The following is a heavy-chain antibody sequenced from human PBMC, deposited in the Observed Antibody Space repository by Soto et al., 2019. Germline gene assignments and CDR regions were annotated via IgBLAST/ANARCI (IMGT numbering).Heavy chain of an antibody. D-gene: IGHD3-9*01. V-gene: IGHV4-30-4*08. CDR2: IYYSGST. J-gene: IGHJ4*02. Sequence: SEKLCLTCAVYGGSFSGYYWSWIRQPPGKGLEWIGYIYYSGSTYYNPSLKSRVTISVDTSKNQFSLKLSSVTAADTAVYYCASGGSYYEILTGYSLGGIEPRGQGTLVTVAS. CDR3: ASGGSYYEILTGYSLGGIEP. CDR1: GGSFSGYY.